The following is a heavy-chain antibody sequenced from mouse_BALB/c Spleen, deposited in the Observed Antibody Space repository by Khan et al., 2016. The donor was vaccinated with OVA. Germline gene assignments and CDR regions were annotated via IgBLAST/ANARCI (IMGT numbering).Heavy chain of an antibody. V-gene: IGHV1-7*01. CDR2: INPSTGYT. CDR1: GYTFINYC. D-gene: IGHD1-1*01. CDR3: ARRGLRWHFDY. Sequence: QFQLHQSAAELAKPGASVKMSCTASGYTFINYCILWVTQTPGQGLEWIGYINPSTGYTEYNQNFKDKATLTADKSSSTAYMQLSSLTSEDSAVYYCARRGLRWHFDYWAQGTTLKDS. J-gene: IGHJ2*01.